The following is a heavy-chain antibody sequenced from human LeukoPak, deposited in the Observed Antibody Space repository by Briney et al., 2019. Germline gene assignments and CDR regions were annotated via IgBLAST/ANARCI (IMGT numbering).Heavy chain of an antibody. CDR3: ARRMRRSWNSNLWSFDY. Sequence: GESLKISWKGSGYRFSDFWVAWARQLPGKGLEWMGIIQTDDSETTYSPSFQGRVIISADKSLYTAHLQWSSLTTSDTAIYYCARRMRRSWNSNLWSFDYWGQGTLVSVSS. J-gene: IGHJ4*02. CDR1: GYRFSDFW. V-gene: IGHV5-51*01. D-gene: IGHD2-15*01. CDR2: IQTDDSET.